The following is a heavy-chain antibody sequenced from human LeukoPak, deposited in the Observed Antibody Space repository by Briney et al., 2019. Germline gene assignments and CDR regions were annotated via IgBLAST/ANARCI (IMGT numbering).Heavy chain of an antibody. V-gene: IGHV3-7*01. CDR3: ARGYKLVPAAKYGMDV. Sequence: GGSLRLSCAASGFTFGDYWMSWVRQAPGKGLEWGANIKQDGSEKYYVDSVKGRFTISRDNAKNSLYLQMNSLRAEDTAVYYCARGYKLVPAAKYGMDVWGQGTTVTVSS. D-gene: IGHD2-2*01. J-gene: IGHJ6*02. CDR1: GFTFGDYW. CDR2: IKQDGSEK.